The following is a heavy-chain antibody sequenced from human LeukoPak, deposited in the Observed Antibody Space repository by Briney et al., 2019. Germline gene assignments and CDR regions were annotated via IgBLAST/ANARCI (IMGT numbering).Heavy chain of an antibody. CDR3: ARKSVETSGRQPYDY. J-gene: IGHJ4*02. D-gene: IGHD2-15*01. CDR2: IKHSGVS. V-gene: IGHV4-34*01. Sequence: PSETLSLTCAVYGGSFSGYYWSWIRQSPDKGLEWIGEIKHSGVSNSNPSLKSRLTISVDTSKTQFSLHLRSMTAADTAVYYCARKSVETSGRQPYDYWGQGTLVTVSS. CDR1: GGSFSGYY.